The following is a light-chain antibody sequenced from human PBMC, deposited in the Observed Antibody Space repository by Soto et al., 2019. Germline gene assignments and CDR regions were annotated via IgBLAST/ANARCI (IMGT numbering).Light chain of an antibody. J-gene: IGLJ1*01. Sequence: SVLPQPASVSGSPGQAITISCTGTSSDVGGYNYVSWYQQHPGKAPKLIIYDVSNRPSGVSNRFSGFKSGNTASLTISGLHAEDEADYYCSSYTTSSTYVFGTETKVTV. CDR1: SSDVGGYNY. CDR2: DVS. CDR3: SSYTTSSTYV. V-gene: IGLV2-14*03.